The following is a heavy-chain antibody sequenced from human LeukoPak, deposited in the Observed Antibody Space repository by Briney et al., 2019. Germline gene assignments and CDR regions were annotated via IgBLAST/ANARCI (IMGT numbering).Heavy chain of an antibody. J-gene: IGHJ6*02. CDR3: ARDLVGVYGMDV. D-gene: IGHD1-26*01. CDR1: GGTFSSYA. Sequence: ASVKVSCKASGGTFSSYAISWVRQAPGQGLEWMGGIIPIFGTANYAQEFQGRVTITADESTSTAYMELSSLRSEDTAVYYCARDLVGVYGMDVWGQGTTVTVSS. CDR2: IIPIFGTA. V-gene: IGHV1-69*01.